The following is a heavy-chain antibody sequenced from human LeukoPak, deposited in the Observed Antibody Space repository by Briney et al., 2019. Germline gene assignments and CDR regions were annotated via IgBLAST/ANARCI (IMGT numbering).Heavy chain of an antibody. Sequence: GGSLRLSCAASGFTFSSYVMHWVRQAPGKGLEWVGFISYDGGNKYHADSVKGRFAISRDNSKNTLYLQMNSLRVEDTAVYYCARGYGGNGGDWGQGTLVTVSS. J-gene: IGHJ4*02. CDR3: ARGYGGNGGD. CDR2: ISYDGGNK. CDR1: GFTFSSYV. V-gene: IGHV3-30*09. D-gene: IGHD4-23*01.